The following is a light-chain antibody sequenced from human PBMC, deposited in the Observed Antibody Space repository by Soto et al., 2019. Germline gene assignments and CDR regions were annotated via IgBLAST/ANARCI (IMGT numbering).Light chain of an antibody. CDR2: EVS. CDR1: XTXSQSVGGTY. V-gene: IGKV2D-29*01. J-gene: IGKJ1*01. Sequence: LSVXPXQPAXISFXXXXTXSQSVGGTYLEWYREKPGQAPRRLSYEVSNRVTGVPDRFSGSGSGTDFTLKLRWVEADDVGLYYCVPAITAPRTFGQGGKVDIK. CDR3: VPAITAPRT.